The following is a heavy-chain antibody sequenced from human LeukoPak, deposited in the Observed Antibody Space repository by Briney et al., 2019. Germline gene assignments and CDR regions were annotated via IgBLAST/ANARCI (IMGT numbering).Heavy chain of an antibody. Sequence: SVKVSCKASGGTFSSYAISWVRQAPGQGLEWMGGIIPIFGTADYAQKFQGRVTITTDESTSTAYMELSSLRSEDTAVYYCARAGGWNYVTEYYYMDVWGKGTTVTVSS. CDR3: ARAGGWNYVTEYYYMDV. V-gene: IGHV1-69*05. J-gene: IGHJ6*03. CDR1: GGTFSSYA. CDR2: IIPIFGTA. D-gene: IGHD1-7*01.